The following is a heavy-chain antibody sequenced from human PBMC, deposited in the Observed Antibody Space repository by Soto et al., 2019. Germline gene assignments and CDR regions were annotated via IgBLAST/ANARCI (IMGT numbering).Heavy chain of an antibody. V-gene: IGHV6-1*01. CDR1: GDSVSSNSAA. J-gene: IGHJ5*02. CDR3: ARAPNTYYDFWSGYYTDWFDP. Sequence: PSQTLSLTCAISGDSVSSNSAAWNWIRQPPSRGLEWLGRTYYRSKWYNDYAVSVKSRITINPDTSKNQFSLQLNSVTPEDTAVYYCARAPNTYYDFWSGYYTDWFDPWGQGTLVTVSS. D-gene: IGHD3-3*01. CDR2: TYYRSKWYN.